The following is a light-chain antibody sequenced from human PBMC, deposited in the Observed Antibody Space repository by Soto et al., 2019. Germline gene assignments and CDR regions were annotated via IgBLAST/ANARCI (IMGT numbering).Light chain of an antibody. J-gene: IGLJ3*02. V-gene: IGLV2-14*02. CDR3: CSYTSSNTGGV. Sequence: QSSLTQPASVSGSPGQSITISCTGTSSDVGGYILVSWYQLHPGKAPKLMIYEGRKRPSGVSNRFSGSKSGNTASLTISGLQPEDEAHYYCCSYTSSNTGGVFGGGTKLTVL. CDR1: SSDVGGYIL. CDR2: EGR.